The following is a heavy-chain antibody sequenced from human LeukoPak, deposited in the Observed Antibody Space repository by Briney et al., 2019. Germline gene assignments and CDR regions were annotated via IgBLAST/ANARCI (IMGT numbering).Heavy chain of an antibody. CDR2: INQDGSVQ. CDR1: GFPFSGYW. J-gene: IGHJ4*02. CDR3: SRSLDY. Sequence: GGSLRLSCAASGFPFSGYWMDWVRQAPGKEMEWVANINQDGSVQYYAASVRGRFTISRDNAKNPLHLQMNVLKVDDTAIYYCSRSLDYVGQGALVTVSS. V-gene: IGHV3-7*01.